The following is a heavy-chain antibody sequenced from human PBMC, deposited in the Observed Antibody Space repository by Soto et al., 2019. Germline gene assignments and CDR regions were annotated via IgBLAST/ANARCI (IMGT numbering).Heavy chain of an antibody. CDR3: ARSQHGLDH. D-gene: IGHD2-8*01. V-gene: IGHV3-30-3*01. J-gene: IGHJ4*02. CDR1: GFTFSTYA. CDR2: VSNDGRNK. Sequence: QVQLLESGGGVVQPGRSLRLSCAASGFTFSTYAMHWVRQPPGKGLEWVAVVSNDGRNKFYADSVRGRFTSSRDNSKNTLYLEMDRLRVEDTSVFYCARSQHGLDHWGQGSLVLVSP.